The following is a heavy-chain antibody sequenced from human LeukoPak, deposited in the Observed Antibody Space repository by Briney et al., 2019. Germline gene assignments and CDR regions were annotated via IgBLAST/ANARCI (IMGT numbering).Heavy chain of an antibody. D-gene: IGHD1-20*01. V-gene: IGHV1-69*06. Sequence: SVKVSCKTSGGTFINYAFCWVRQAPGQGLEWMGGIIPVFNAANYAQRFQGGVTITADKSTNTVYMELSTLRFEDTAIYYCARKKGGDIYNWNEPDSWFDPWGQGTLVTVSS. J-gene: IGHJ5*02. CDR1: GGTFINYA. CDR3: ARKKGGDIYNWNEPDSWFDP. CDR2: IIPVFNAA.